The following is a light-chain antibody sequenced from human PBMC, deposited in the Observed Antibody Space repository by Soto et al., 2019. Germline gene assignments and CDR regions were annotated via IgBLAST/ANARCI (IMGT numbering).Light chain of an antibody. CDR2: AAS. Sequence: DIQMTQSPSSLSASVRDRVTITCRASQGISNYLAWYQQKPGKDPKLLIYAASNLQSGVPSRFSGSASGTDFTLNISSLQPEDVATYYCQKYDSAPWTFGQGTKVEIK. V-gene: IGKV1-27*01. J-gene: IGKJ1*01. CDR3: QKYDSAPWT. CDR1: QGISNY.